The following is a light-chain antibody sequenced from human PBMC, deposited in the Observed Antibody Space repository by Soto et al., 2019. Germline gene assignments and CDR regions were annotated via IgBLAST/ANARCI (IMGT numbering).Light chain of an antibody. CDR1: SSDVGGYNY. CDR2: EVS. Sequence: QSVLAQPASVSGSPGQSITISCTGTSSDVGGYNYVSWYQQHPGKAPKVMIFEVSNRPSGVSTRFSGSKSGNTASLTISGLQAEDEADYYCSSYTSSSSYVFGTGTKATVL. J-gene: IGLJ1*01. CDR3: SSYTSSSSYV. V-gene: IGLV2-14*01.